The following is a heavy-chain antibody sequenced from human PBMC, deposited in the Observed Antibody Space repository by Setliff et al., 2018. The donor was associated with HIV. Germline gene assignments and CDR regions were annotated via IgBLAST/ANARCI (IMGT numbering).Heavy chain of an antibody. V-gene: IGHV3-23*01. CDR1: GFRFSDYT. Sequence: GESLKISCAPSGFRFSDYTMTWVRQAPGKGLECVSGISGSGDTIYYADSVKGRFTISRDNSKNILSLQMNSLRAEDTAVYYCARDRGLGGMLLSSKELGFYCMDVWGKGTTVTVSS. J-gene: IGHJ6*03. CDR3: ARDRGLGGMLLSSKELGFYCMDV. CDR2: ISGSGDTI. D-gene: IGHD1-26*01.